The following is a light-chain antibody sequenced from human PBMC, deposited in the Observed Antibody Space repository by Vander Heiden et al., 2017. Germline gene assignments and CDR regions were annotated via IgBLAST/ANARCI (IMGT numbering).Light chain of an antibody. CDR1: SGHSNYA. V-gene: IGLV4-69*01. Sequence: QVVLTQSPSASASLGASVKLNCTLSSGHSNYAIAWHQQQPGKGPRYLMKVNSDGRHTKGDGIPDRFSGSSSGAERYLTISSLQSEDEADYYCQTWATGFRVFGGGTKLTVL. CDR3: QTWATGFRV. CDR2: VNSDGRH. J-gene: IGLJ3*02.